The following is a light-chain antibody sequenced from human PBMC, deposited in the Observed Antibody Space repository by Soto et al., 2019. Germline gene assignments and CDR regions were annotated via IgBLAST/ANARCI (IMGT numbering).Light chain of an antibody. J-gene: IGLJ1*01. Sequence: QSVLTQPDSVSGSPGQSITISCTGTSSDVGRYNYVSWYQQHPGKAPKLILYEVTDRPSGVSSRFSGSKSGNTASLTITGLQADDEADYYCSTFGGSGVFGTGTRSPS. V-gene: IGLV2-14*01. CDR2: EVT. CDR1: SSDVGRYNY. CDR3: STFGGSGV.